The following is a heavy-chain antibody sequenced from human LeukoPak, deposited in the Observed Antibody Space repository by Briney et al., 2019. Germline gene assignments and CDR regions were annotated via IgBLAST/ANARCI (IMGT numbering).Heavy chain of an antibody. CDR3: ARDQEMATLDY. J-gene: IGHJ4*02. CDR1: GYTFTSYA. CDR2: INAGTGNT. V-gene: IGHV1-3*01. D-gene: IGHD5-24*01. Sequence: ASVKVSCKASGYTFTSYAMHWVRQAPGQRLEWMGWINAGTGNTKYSQKFQGRVTITRDTSASTAYMELSSLRSEDTSVYYCARDQEMATLDYWGQGTLVTVSS.